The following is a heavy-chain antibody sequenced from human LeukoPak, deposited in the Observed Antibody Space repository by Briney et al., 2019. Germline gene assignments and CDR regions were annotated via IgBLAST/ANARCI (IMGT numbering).Heavy chain of an antibody. D-gene: IGHD3-16*02. CDR2: VDHSGST. Sequence: SETLSLTCAVYGGSLSGYYWSWIRQPPGKGLEWIGEVDHSGSTNYNPSLKSRVTISVDTSKNQFSLRLSSVTAADTAVYYCARGGMFVNYVWGSYRYRFAFDMGGQGTMVTVSS. CDR3: ARGGMFVNYVWGSYRYRFAFDM. J-gene: IGHJ3*02. V-gene: IGHV4-34*01. CDR1: GGSLSGYY.